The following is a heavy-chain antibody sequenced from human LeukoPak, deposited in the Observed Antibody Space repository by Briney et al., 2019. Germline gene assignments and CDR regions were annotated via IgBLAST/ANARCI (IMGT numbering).Heavy chain of an antibody. D-gene: IGHD2-2*01. CDR1: GYTFTSYY. J-gene: IGHJ5*02. CDR2: INPSGGST. Sequence: ASVKVSCKASGYTFTSYYMHWVRQAPGQGLEWMGIINPSGGSTSYAQKFQGRVTMTRDTSTSTVYMELSSLRPEDTAVYYCARTPLRCSSTSCFWEVGNWFDPWGQGTLVTVSS. V-gene: IGHV1-46*01. CDR3: ARTPLRCSSTSCFWEVGNWFDP.